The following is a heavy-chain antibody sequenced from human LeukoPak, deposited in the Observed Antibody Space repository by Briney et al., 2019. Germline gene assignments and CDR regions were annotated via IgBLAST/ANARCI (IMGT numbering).Heavy chain of an antibody. CDR2: ISGSGGST. CDR3: AKAGDRDLVGALYYFDY. Sequence: PGGSLRLSCAASGFTFSSFGMSWVRQAPGKGLEWVSAISGSGGSTYYSDSVRGRFTISRDNSKNTLYLQMNSLRAEDTAVYYCAKAGDRDLVGALYYFDYWGQGTLVTVSS. J-gene: IGHJ4*02. V-gene: IGHV3-23*01. CDR1: GFTFSSFG. D-gene: IGHD1-26*01.